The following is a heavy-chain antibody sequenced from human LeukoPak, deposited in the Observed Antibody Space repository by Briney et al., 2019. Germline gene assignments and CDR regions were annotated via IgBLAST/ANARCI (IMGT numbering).Heavy chain of an antibody. D-gene: IGHD3-10*01. CDR1: GFTFSSSA. CDR2: MSYDGRNK. V-gene: IGHV3-30-3*02. Sequence: GGSLRLSCAASGFTFSSSAMHWVRQAPGKGLEWMAVMSYDGRNKYYADSVKGRFTISRDNSKNTLYLQMNSLRAEDTAVYYCAKFGQWLDPWGQGTLVTVSS. CDR3: AKFGQWLDP. J-gene: IGHJ5*02.